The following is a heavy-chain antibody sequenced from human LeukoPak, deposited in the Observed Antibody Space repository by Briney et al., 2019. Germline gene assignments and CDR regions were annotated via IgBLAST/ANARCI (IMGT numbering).Heavy chain of an antibody. V-gene: IGHV4-39*01. J-gene: IGHJ4*02. CDR3: ARQAWSYFDY. D-gene: IGHD1-1*01. CDR2: IYYSGSA. CDR1: GGSISSSSYY. Sequence: PSETLSLTCTISGGSISSSSYYWGWIRQPPGKGLEWIGTIYYSGSAYYNPPLKSRVTISVDTSKSQFSLKLSSVTAADTAVYYCARQAWSYFDYWGQGTLVTVSS.